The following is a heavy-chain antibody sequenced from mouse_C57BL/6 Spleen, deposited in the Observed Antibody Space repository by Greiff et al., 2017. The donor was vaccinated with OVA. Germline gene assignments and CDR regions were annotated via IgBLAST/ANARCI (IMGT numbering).Heavy chain of an antibody. CDR2: IWSGGST. D-gene: IGHD1-1*01. Sequence: QVQLQQSGPGLVQPSQSLSITCTVSGFSLTSYGVHWVRQSPGKGLEWLGVIWSGGSTDYNAAFISRLSISKDNSKSQVFFKMNSLQADDTAIYYCASPSLFITTVVEGYAMDYWGQGTSVTVSS. V-gene: IGHV2-2*01. CDR3: ASPSLFITTVVEGYAMDY. J-gene: IGHJ4*01. CDR1: GFSLTSYG.